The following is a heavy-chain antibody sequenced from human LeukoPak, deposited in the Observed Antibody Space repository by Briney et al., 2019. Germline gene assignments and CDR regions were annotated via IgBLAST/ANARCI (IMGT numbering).Heavy chain of an antibody. Sequence: GRSLRLSCAASGFTFSSYGMHWVRQAPGKGLEWVAVISYDGSNKYYADSVKGRFTISRDNSKNTLYLQMNSLRAEDTAVYYCAPGDDYVWGSYRYAPFDYWGQGTLVTVSS. D-gene: IGHD3-16*02. J-gene: IGHJ4*02. V-gene: IGHV3-30*03. CDR1: GFTFSSYG. CDR3: APGDDYVWGSYRYAPFDY. CDR2: ISYDGSNK.